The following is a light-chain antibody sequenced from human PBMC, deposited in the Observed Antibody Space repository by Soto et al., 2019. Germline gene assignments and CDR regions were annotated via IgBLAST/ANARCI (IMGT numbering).Light chain of an antibody. CDR3: QQYYSYPIT. CDR2: AAS. CDR1: QGISSY. V-gene: IGKV1-8*01. Sequence: AIRMTQSPSSFSASTGDRVTITCRASQGISSYLAWYQQKPGKAPKLLIYAASTLQSGVPSRFSGSGSGTDFTLTISCLQSEDFATYYCQQYYSYPITCGQGTRWRL. J-gene: IGKJ5*01.